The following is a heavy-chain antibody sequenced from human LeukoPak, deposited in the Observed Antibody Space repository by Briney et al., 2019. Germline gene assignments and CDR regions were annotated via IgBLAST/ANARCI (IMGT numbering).Heavy chain of an antibody. CDR2: TYYRSKWYN. CDR1: GDSVSSNSDA. Sequence: SQTLSLTCAISGDSVSSNSDAWNWITQSPSRGLEWLGRTYYRSKWYNDYAVSVKSRITINPDTSKNQFSLQLNSVTPEDAAVYYCARAQDYYDSSGYYGMDVWGQGTTVTVSS. J-gene: IGHJ6*02. V-gene: IGHV6-1*01. CDR3: ARAQDYYDSSGYYGMDV. D-gene: IGHD3-22*01.